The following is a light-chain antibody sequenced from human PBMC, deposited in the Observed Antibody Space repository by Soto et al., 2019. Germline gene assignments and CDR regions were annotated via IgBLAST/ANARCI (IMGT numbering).Light chain of an antibody. CDR1: QSVSSSY. CDR2: GAS. Sequence: EIVLTQSPGTLSLSPGERATLSCRASQSVSSSYLAWYQQKPGQAPRLLIYGASSRATGIPDRFSGSGSGTDFTLTISSLQPEDVATCFCQQSYRTPITFGQGTRLEIK. V-gene: IGKV3-20*01. CDR3: QQSYRTPIT. J-gene: IGKJ5*01.